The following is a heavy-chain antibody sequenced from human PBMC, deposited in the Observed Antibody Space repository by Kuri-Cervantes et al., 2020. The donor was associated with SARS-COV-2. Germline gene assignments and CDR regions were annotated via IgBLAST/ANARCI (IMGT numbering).Heavy chain of an antibody. V-gene: IGHV4-34*01. J-gene: IGHJ6*02. CDR1: GGSFSGYY. Sequence: SETLSLTCAVYGGSFSGYYWSWIRQPPGKGLEWIGEINHSGTTHYNPSLEGRITISLDTSKNQFSLKLTSVTAADTALYYCASDPLTPARGPYGTDVWGQGTTVTVSS. CDR3: ASDPLTPARGPYGTDV. D-gene: IGHD4-11*01. CDR2: INHSGTT.